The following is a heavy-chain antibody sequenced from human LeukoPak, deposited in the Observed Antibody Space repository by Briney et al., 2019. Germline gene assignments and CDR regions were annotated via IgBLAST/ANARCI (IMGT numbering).Heavy chain of an antibody. CDR3: AKDSSSGSSYYFHGMDV. D-gene: IGHD3-10*01. J-gene: IGHJ6*02. Sequence: PGGSLRLSCAASGFMFSAYGMHWVRQAPGKGLEWLAVTSYDGGNTYYAASVKGRFTISRDNSNYTLDLQMNSLRAEDTAVYYCAKDSSSGSSYYFHGMDVWGQGTTVTVSS. CDR2: TSYDGGNT. V-gene: IGHV3-30*18. CDR1: GFMFSAYG.